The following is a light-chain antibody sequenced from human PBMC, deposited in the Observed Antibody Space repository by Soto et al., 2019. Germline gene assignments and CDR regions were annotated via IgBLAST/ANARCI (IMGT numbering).Light chain of an antibody. J-gene: IGKJ1*01. CDR1: QTISSW. Sequence: DIQMTQSPSTLSGSVGDRVTITCRASQTISSWLAWYQQKPGKAPKLLIYKASTLKSGVPSRFSGSASGTESTLTISSLQPDDFATYYCQHYNSYSEAFGQGTKV. CDR2: KAS. CDR3: QHYNSYSEA. V-gene: IGKV1-5*03.